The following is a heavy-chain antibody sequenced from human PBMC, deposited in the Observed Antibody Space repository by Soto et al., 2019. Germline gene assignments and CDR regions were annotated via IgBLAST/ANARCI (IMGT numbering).Heavy chain of an antibody. J-gene: IGHJ4*02. Sequence: PGGSLRLSCAASGFTFSSYGMRLVRQAPGKGLEWVAVIWYDGSNKYYADSVRGRFTISRDNSKNTLYLQMNSLRAEDTAVYYCARDFGYFDYWVQGTPVTVSS. CDR3: ARDFGYFDY. V-gene: IGHV3-33*01. D-gene: IGHD3-3*01. CDR2: IWYDGSNK. CDR1: GFTFSSYG.